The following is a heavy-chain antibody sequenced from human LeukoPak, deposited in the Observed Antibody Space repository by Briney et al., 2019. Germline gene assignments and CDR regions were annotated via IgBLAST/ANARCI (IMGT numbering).Heavy chain of an antibody. V-gene: IGHV4-61*02. D-gene: IGHD6-25*01. J-gene: IGHJ4*02. CDR1: SGSISSGSFYY. CDR2: IYSSGST. Sequence: PSETLSLTCTVSSGSISSGSFYYWNWIRQPAGKGLEWIGRIYSSGSTHYNPSLKSRVTISVDTSKNQFSLKLNSVTAADTAVYYCARAGGVKTAALDLDYWGQGTLVTVSS. CDR3: ARAGGVKTAALDLDY.